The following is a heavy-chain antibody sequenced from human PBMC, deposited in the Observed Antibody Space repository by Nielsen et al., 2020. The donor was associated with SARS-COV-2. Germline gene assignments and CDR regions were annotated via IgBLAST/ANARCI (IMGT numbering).Heavy chain of an antibody. J-gene: IGHJ4*02. CDR1: GGTFSSYA. CDR2: IIPIFGTA. Sequence: SVKVSCKASGGTFSSYAISWVRQAPGQGLEWMGGIIPIFGTANYAQKFQGRVTITADKSTSTAYMELSSLRSDDTVVYYCARAMVRGVPSDFDYWGQGTLVTVSS. CDR3: ARAMVRGVPSDFDY. D-gene: IGHD3-10*01. V-gene: IGHV1-69*06.